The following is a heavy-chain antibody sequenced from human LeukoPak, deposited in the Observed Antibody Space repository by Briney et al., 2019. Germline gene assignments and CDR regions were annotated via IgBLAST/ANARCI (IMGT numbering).Heavy chain of an antibody. CDR2: IDYSGST. D-gene: IGHD1-1*01. Sequence: SETLSLTCTVSGGSVSSGSYYWGWIRQAPGKGLEWIGNIDYSGSTYNNLSLKSRVTISVDTSKNQVSLKLSSVTAADTAVYYCVRRGTTETDFDYWGQGTLVTVSS. CDR3: VRRGTTETDFDY. J-gene: IGHJ4*02. V-gene: IGHV4-39*01. CDR1: GGSVSSGSYY.